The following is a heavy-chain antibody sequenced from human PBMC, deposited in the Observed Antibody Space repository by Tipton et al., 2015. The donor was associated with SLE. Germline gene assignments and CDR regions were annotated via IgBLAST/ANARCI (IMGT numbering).Heavy chain of an antibody. CDR1: GGSISSSNW. CDR3: ATPSTTLGGSGWH. CDR2: IYHSGST. D-gene: IGHD2-15*01. Sequence: TLSLTCAVSGGSISSSNWWSWVRQPPGKGLEWIGEIYHSGSTNYNPSLKSRVTISVDTSKNQFSLKLSSVTAADTAVYYCATPSTTLGGSGWHWGQGTLVTVSS. J-gene: IGHJ4*02. V-gene: IGHV4-4*02.